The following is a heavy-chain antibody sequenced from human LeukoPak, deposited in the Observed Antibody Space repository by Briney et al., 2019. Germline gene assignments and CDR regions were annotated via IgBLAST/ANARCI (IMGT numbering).Heavy chain of an antibody. CDR3: TRRPPPSYGYYYMDV. Sequence: GGSLRLSCAASGLTFSGSAMHWVRQASGKGLEWVGPIRSKANSYATAYAASVKGRFTISRDDPTNWAYLHMDILKTQDMTVYYSTRRPPPSYGYYYMDVWGKGTTVTISS. CDR1: GLTFSGSA. CDR2: IRSKANSYAT. D-gene: IGHD5-18*01. V-gene: IGHV3-73*01. J-gene: IGHJ6*03.